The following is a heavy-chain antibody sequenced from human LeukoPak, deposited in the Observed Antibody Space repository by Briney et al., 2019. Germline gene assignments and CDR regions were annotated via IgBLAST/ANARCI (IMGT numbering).Heavy chain of an antibody. CDR3: ARFCSGGSCYHGYYYYGMDV. V-gene: IGHV4-31*03. Sequence: SETLSLTCTVSGGSISSGGYYWSWIRQHPGKGLEWIGYIYYSGSTYYNPSLKSRVTISVDTSKNQFSLKLSSVTAADTAVYYCARFCSGGSCYHGYYYYGMDVWGQGTRVTVSS. CDR1: GGSISSGGYY. D-gene: IGHD2-15*01. CDR2: IYYSGST. J-gene: IGHJ6*02.